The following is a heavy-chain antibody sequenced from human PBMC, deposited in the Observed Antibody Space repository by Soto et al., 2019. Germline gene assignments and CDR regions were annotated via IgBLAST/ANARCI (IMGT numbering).Heavy chain of an antibody. CDR1: GDSIGNSH. V-gene: IGHV4-4*09. CDR2: TFSRGSA. D-gene: IGHD2-15*01. Sequence: PSETLSLTCTVSGDSIGNSHWSWIRQPPGKGLEWIGLTFSRGSATYNPSLKSRVTISVDTSKNQLSLKVTSVTAADTAMYYCACLRGKRGSPIDYWGQGTQVTVSS. J-gene: IGHJ4*02. CDR3: ACLRGKRGSPIDY.